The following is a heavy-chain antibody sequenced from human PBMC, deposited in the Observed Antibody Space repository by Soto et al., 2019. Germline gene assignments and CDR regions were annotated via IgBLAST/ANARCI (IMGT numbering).Heavy chain of an antibody. Sequence: ASVKVSCKASGYTFASYGRSWVRQAPGQGLEWMGWISAYNGNTNYAQKLQGRVTMTTDTSTSTAYMELRSLRSDDTAVYYCATALIPKSPFDYWGQGTLLTVSS. D-gene: IGHD2-21*01. CDR1: GYTFASYG. V-gene: IGHV1-18*01. CDR2: ISAYNGNT. CDR3: ATALIPKSPFDY. J-gene: IGHJ4*02.